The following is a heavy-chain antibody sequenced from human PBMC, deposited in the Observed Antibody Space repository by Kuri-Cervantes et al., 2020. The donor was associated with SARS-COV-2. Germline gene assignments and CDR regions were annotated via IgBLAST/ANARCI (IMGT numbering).Heavy chain of an antibody. CDR1: GFTVSSNY. D-gene: IGHD6-13*01. CDR2: ISGSGGST. CDR3: SLSSSSVYYYYMDV. J-gene: IGHJ6*03. Sequence: GESLKISCAASGFTVSSNYMSWVRQAPGKGLEWVSAISGSGGSTYYADSVKGRFTISRDNSKNTLYLQMNSLRAEDTAVYYCSLSSSSVYYYYMDVWGKGTTVTVSS. V-gene: IGHV3-23*01.